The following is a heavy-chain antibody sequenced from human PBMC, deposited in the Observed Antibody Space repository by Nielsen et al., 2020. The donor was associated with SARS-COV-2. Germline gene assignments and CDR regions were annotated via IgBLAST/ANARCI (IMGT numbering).Heavy chain of an antibody. D-gene: IGHD6-19*01. Sequence: GESLKISCAASGFTFSSYWMHWVRQAPGKGLVWVSRINSDGSSTSYADSVKGRFTISRDNSKNTLYLQMNSLRAEDTAVYYCAKEEKDSSGWSPHNYYYGMDVWGQGTTVTVSS. CDR3: AKEEKDSSGWSPHNYYYGMDV. V-gene: IGHV3-74*01. CDR1: GFTFSSYW. CDR2: INSDGSST. J-gene: IGHJ6*02.